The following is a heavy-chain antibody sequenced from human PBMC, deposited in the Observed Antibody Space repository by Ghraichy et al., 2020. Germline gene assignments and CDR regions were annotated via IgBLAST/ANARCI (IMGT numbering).Heavy chain of an antibody. J-gene: IGHJ4*02. CDR2: IWYDGSNK. CDR3: ARETFNVIAARPLYYFDY. CDR1: GFTFSSYG. V-gene: IGHV3-33*01. D-gene: IGHD6-6*01. Sequence: GGSLRLSCAASGFTFSSYGMHWVRQAPGKGLEWVAVIWYDGSNKYYADSVKGRFTISRDNSKNTLYLQMNSLRAEDTAVYYCARETFNVIAARPLYYFDYWGQGTLVTVSS.